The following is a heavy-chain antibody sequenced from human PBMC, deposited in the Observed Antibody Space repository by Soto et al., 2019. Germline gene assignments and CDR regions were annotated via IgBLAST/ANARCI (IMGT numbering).Heavy chain of an antibody. CDR2: IIPIFGTA. J-gene: IGHJ5*02. CDR1: GGTFSSYA. CDR3: ARITHSKRDSGTYYWFDP. Sequence: VQLVQSGAEVKKPGSSVKVSCKASGGTFSSYAITWVRQAPGQGREWMGRIIPIFGTANYEQKFQGRVTITADESTSTAYMELSSLRSEDTAVYYCARITHSKRDSGTYYWFDPWGQGTLVTVSS. V-gene: IGHV1-69*01. D-gene: IGHD1-26*01.